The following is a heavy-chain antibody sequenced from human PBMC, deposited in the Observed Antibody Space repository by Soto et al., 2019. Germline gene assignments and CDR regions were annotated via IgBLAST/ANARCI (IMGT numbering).Heavy chain of an antibody. V-gene: IGHV4-30-4*01. CDR2: IYYTGTT. J-gene: IGHJ5*02. CDR3: ARGDWFHH. CDR1: GGSISSGDYY. Sequence: SETLSLTCTVSGGSISSGDYYWNWIRQPPGKGLEWIGYIYYTGTTNYNPSLKSRATLSVDTSKNRFSLNLTSLTAADTAVYYCARGDWFHHWGQGTLVTVSS.